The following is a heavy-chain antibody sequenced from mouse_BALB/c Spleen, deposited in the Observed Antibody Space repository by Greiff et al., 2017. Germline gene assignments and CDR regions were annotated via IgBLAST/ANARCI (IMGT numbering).Heavy chain of an antibody. J-gene: IGHJ2*01. V-gene: IGHV5-6-5*01. CDR2: ISSGGST. Sequence: EGQGVESGGGLVKPGGSLKLSCAASGFTFSSYAMSWVRQTPEKRLEWVASISSGGSTYYPDSVKGRFTISRDNARNILYLQMSSLRSEDTAMYYCARGRDYYGSSDYFDYWGQGTTLTVSS. D-gene: IGHD1-1*01. CDR1: GFTFSSYA. CDR3: ARGRDYYGSSDYFDY.